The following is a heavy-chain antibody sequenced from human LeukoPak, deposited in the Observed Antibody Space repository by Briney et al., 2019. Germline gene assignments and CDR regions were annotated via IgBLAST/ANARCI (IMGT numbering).Heavy chain of an antibody. CDR3: ARGGSYTPY. CDR2: IHNRAST. CDR1: GVSICSYF. Sequence: SDTLSLPRTVWGVSICSYFWSWLRQPPGKALEWIGYIHNRASTNYNPSLKSRVTISVDTSKNQFSLKLNSVTAADTAVYYCARGGSYTPYWGQGTLVTVSS. J-gene: IGHJ4*01. D-gene: IGHD1-26*01. V-gene: IGHV4-59*08.